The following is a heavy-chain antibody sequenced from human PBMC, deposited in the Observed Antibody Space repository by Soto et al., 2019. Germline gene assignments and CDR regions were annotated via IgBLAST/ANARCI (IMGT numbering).Heavy chain of an antibody. Sequence: GGSLRLSCAASGFTFSSYVMHWVGQAPGKGLEWVAVIWYDGSNKYYADSVKGRFTISRDNSKNTLYLQMNSLRAEDTAVYYCARERSSGWYYYYGMDVWGQGTTVTVSS. V-gene: IGHV3-33*01. CDR2: IWYDGSNK. D-gene: IGHD6-19*01. CDR3: ARERSSGWYYYYGMDV. J-gene: IGHJ6*02. CDR1: GFTFSSYV.